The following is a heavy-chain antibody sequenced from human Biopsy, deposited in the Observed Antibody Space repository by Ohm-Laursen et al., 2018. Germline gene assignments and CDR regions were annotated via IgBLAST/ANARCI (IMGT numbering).Heavy chain of an antibody. J-gene: IGHJ6*02. CDR2: INHSGRT. Sequence: SDTLSLTCAVFGFSFNGNYWSRIRQTPGKGLVWIGEINHSGRTNYNPARKRRVTISVDTSKNQFSQMVRSVTAADTAVYYCMRGVDYYDPYHYYALDVWGQGTTVTVSS. CDR3: MRGVDYYDPYHYYALDV. D-gene: IGHD3-22*01. CDR1: GFSFNGNY. V-gene: IGHV4-34*01.